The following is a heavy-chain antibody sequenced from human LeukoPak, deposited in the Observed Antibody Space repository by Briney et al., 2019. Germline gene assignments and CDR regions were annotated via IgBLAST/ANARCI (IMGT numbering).Heavy chain of an antibody. D-gene: IGHD5-12*01. J-gene: IGHJ4*02. CDR1: RFTFSSYA. CDR3: AKRGYSGYFLDY. CDR2: ISASGGST. V-gene: IGHV3-23*01. Sequence: GGSLRLSCAASRFTFSSYAMSWVRQAPGKGLEWVSAISASGGSTYYADSVKGRFTISRDNSNDTLYLQMNSLRAEDTAVHYCAKRGYSGYFLDYWGQGTLVTVSS.